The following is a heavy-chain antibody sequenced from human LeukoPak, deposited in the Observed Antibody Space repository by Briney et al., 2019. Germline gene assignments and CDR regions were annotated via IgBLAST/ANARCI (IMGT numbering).Heavy chain of an antibody. V-gene: IGHV3-21*01. J-gene: IGHJ6*02. CDR2: ISSSSSYI. CDR3: AWGVGTSTPRYGMDV. CDR1: GFTFSSYS. D-gene: IGHD3-16*01. Sequence: GGSLRLSCAASGFTFSSYSMNWVRQAPGEGLEWVSSISSSSSYIYYADSVKGRFTISRDNAKNSLYLQMNSLRAEDTAVYYCAWGVGTSTPRYGMDVWGQGTTVTVSS.